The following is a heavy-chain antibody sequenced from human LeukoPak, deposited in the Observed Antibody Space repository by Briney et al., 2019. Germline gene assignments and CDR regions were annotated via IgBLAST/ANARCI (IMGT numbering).Heavy chain of an antibody. D-gene: IGHD3-10*01. CDR2: ISGSGGST. Sequence: PGGSLRLSCAASGFTFSTYAMSWVRQAPGKGLEWVSAISGSGGSTYYADAVKGRFTISRDNSKDTLYLQMNSLRAEDTAVYYCAKDLETINPTMDWGQGTLVTVSS. J-gene: IGHJ4*02. V-gene: IGHV3-23*01. CDR1: GFTFSTYA. CDR3: AKDLETINPTMD.